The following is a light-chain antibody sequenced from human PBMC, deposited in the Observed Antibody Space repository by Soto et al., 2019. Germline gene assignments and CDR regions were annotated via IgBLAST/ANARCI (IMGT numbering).Light chain of an antibody. CDR1: SSDVGGYNY. CDR2: DVS. Sequence: QSALTQPRSVSGSPGQSVTISCTGTSSDVGGYNYVSWYQQYPGKAPKLMIYDVSKRPSGVPDRFSGSKSGNTASLTISGLQAEDEADYYCCSSAGTYTSVFGGGTKLTVL. V-gene: IGLV2-11*01. J-gene: IGLJ3*02. CDR3: CSSAGTYTSV.